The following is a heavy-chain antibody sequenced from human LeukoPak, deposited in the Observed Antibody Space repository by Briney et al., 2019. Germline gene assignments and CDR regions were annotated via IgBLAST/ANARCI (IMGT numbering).Heavy chain of an antibody. D-gene: IGHD3-22*01. J-gene: IGHJ6*03. V-gene: IGHV3-11*04. CDR1: GFTFSNYY. Sequence: GGSLRLSCGASGFTFSNYYMSWIRQAPGKGLEWVSYISSSATTIYYADSVKGRFTISRDNAKNSLYLQMNSLRAEDTAVYYCAKAGYYDSSGYLYYYYYMDVWGKGTTATVSS. CDR2: ISSSATTI. CDR3: AKAGYYDSSGYLYYYYYMDV.